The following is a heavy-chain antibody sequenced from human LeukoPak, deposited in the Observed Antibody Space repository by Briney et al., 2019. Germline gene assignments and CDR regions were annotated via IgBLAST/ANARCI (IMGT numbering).Heavy chain of an antibody. CDR1: GFTFISYN. D-gene: IGHD3-10*01. CDR3: ARVKSYRFGELLFPN. J-gene: IGHJ4*02. CDR2: ISTSSNTV. V-gene: IGHV3-48*02. Sequence: PGGSLRLSCAASGFTFISYNMNWVRQAPGKGLEWVSYISTSSNTVYYADSVKGRFTISRDNAKNSLYLQMNSLRDEDTAVYYCARVKSYRFGELLFPNWGQGTLVTVSS.